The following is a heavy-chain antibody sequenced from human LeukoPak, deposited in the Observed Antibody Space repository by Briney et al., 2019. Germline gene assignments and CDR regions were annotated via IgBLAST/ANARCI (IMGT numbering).Heavy chain of an antibody. V-gene: IGHV4-39*07. J-gene: IGHJ4*02. D-gene: IGHD3-22*01. CDR2: INHSGST. CDR3: ARGRGGRYYDSSGYPKFPYFDY. CDR1: GGSISSGSYY. Sequence: PSETLSLTCTVSGGSISSGSYYWSWIRQPPGKGLEWIGEINHSGSTNYNPSLKSRVTISVDTSKNQFSLKLSSVTAADTAVYYCARGRGGRYYDSSGYPKFPYFDYWGQGTLVTVSS.